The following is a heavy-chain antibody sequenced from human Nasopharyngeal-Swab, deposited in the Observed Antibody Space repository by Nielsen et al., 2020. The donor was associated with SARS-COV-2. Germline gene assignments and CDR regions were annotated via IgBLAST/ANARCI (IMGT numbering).Heavy chain of an antibody. Sequence: GGSLRLSCAASGFSFSTYAMSWVRQAPGKGLEWVSAISGSGGDTYYADSVKGRFTISRDNSKNTLYLRMNSLKTEDTAVYYCTRDPDYGDNEVLFDYWGQGTLVTVSS. V-gene: IGHV3-23*01. J-gene: IGHJ4*02. D-gene: IGHD4-17*01. CDR1: GFSFSTYA. CDR3: TRDPDYGDNEVLFDY. CDR2: ISGSGGDT.